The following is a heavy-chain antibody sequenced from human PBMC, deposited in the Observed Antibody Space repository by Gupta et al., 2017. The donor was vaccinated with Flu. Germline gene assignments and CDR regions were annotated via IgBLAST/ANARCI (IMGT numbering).Heavy chain of an antibody. CDR2: IKQDGSEK. V-gene: IGHV3-7*01. D-gene: IGHD6-19*01. CDR1: GFTFRSYW. Sequence: EVQLVESGGGLVQPGGSLRLSCAASGFTFRSYWMSWVRQAPGQGLEWVANIKQDGSEKFYVDSVKGRFTISRDNAKNSLYLQVNSLRAEDTAVYYCARDEPRYSSGWYVLNSVLDYWGQGTLVTVSS. J-gene: IGHJ4*02. CDR3: ARDEPRYSSGWYVLNSVLDY.